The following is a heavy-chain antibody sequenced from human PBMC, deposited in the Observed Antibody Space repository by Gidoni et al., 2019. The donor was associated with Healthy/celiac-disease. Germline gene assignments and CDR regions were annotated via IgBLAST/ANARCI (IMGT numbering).Heavy chain of an antibody. CDR2: IYYSGST. D-gene: IGHD2-21*02. Sequence: QVQLQESGPGLVKPSQTLSLTCTVSGGSISSGGYYWSWIRQHPGKGLEWIGYIYYSGSTYYNPSLKSRVTISVDTSKNQFSLKLSSVTAADTAVYYCAREHPRHPGDSYYFDYWGQGTLVTVSS. CDR1: GGSISSGGYY. J-gene: IGHJ4*02. CDR3: AREHPRHPGDSYYFDY. V-gene: IGHV4-31*03.